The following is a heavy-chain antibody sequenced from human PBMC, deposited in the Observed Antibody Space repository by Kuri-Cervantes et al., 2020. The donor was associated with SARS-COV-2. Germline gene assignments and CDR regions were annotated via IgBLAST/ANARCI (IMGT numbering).Heavy chain of an antibody. J-gene: IGHJ4*02. V-gene: IGHV5-51*01. CDR1: GHTLTNYW. CDR2: IYPGDSDT. CDR3: ASRGTTVPAGNY. D-gene: IGHD4-17*01. Sequence: GESLKISCKASGHTLTNYWIGWVRQMPGKGLEWVGIIYPGDSDTRYSPSFQGQVTISADKSVTTAYLQWSSLKASDTDIYYCASRGTTVPAGNYWGQGTLVTVSS.